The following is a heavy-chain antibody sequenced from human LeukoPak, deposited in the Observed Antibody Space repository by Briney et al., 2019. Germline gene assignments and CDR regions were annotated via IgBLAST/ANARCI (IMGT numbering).Heavy chain of an antibody. CDR2: IIPIFGTA. V-gene: IGHV1-69*13. Sequence: GASVKVSCKASGGTFSSYAISWVRQAPGQGLEWMGGIIPIFGTANYAQKFQGRVTITADESTSTAYMELSSLRSEDTAVYYCARDDADFWSGYYSDYYYGMDVWGQGTTVTVSS. D-gene: IGHD3-3*01. CDR1: GGTFSSYA. CDR3: ARDDADFWSGYYSDYYYGMDV. J-gene: IGHJ6*02.